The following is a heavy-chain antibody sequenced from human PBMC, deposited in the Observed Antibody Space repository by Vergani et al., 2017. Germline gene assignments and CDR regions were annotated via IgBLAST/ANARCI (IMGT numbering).Heavy chain of an antibody. V-gene: IGHV4-4*02. Sequence: QVQLQESGPGLVKPSGTLSLTCAVSGGSISSSNWWSWVRQPPGKGLEWIGEIYHSGSTNYNPSLKSRVTISVDKSKNQFSLKLSSVTAADTAVYYCARGAEGIVVVPAAISSRPPVLYYMDVWGKGTTVTVSS. CDR3: ARGAEGIVVVPAAISSRPPVLYYMDV. J-gene: IGHJ6*03. D-gene: IGHD2-2*02. CDR1: GGSISSSNW. CDR2: IYHSGST.